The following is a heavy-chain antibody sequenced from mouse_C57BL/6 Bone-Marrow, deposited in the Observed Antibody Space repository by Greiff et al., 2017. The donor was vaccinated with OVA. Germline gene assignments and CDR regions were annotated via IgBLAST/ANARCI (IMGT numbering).Heavy chain of an antibody. CDR2: ISSGGDYI. CDR1: GFTFSSYA. J-gene: IGHJ2*01. Sequence: EVKVIESGEGLVKPGGSLKLSCAASGFTFSSYAMSWVRQTPEKRLEWVAYISSGGDYIYYADTVKGRFTISRDNARNTLYLQMSSLKSEDTAMYYCTRVTTVVASCDYWGQGTTLTVSS. CDR3: TRVTTVVASCDY. V-gene: IGHV5-9-1*02. D-gene: IGHD1-1*01.